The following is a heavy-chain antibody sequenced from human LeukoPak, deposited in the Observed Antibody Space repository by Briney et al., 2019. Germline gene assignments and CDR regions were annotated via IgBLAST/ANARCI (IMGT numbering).Heavy chain of an antibody. CDR2: IGTAGDT. CDR3: ARKARSGLLWFREGAFDI. Sequence: GGSLRLSCAASGFTFSSYDMHWVRQATGKGLEWVSAIGTAGDTYYPGSVKGRFTISRENAKNSLYLQMNSLRAGDTAVYYCARKARSGLLWFREGAFDIWGQGTMVTVSS. D-gene: IGHD3-10*01. CDR1: GFTFSSYD. J-gene: IGHJ3*02. V-gene: IGHV3-13*01.